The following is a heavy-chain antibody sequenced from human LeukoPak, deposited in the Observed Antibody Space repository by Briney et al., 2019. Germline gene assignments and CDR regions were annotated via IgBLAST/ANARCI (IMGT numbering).Heavy chain of an antibody. V-gene: IGHV3-21*01. CDR3: AKGSSSWNIRYYFDY. J-gene: IGHJ4*02. D-gene: IGHD6-13*01. Sequence: GGSLRLSCAASGFTFSSYSMNWVRQAPGKGLEWVSSISSSSSYIYYADSVKGRFTISRDNAKNSLYLQMNSLRAEDTAVYYCAKGSSSWNIRYYFDYWGQGTLVTVSS. CDR1: GFTFSSYS. CDR2: ISSSSSYI.